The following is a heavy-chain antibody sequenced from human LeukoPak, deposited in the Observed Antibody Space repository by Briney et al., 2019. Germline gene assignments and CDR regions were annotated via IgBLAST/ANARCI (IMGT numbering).Heavy chain of an antibody. J-gene: IGHJ5*02. CDR1: GFNFRSFE. D-gene: IGHD1-7*01. CDR3: AGSDNWNYVWDWFDP. CDR2: IYSGGTT. Sequence: PGGSLRLSCAASGFNFRSFEMNWVRQAPGKGLEWVSVIYSGGTTYYADSVKGRFAISRDNSKNTLYLQMNSLRAEDTAVYYCAGSDNWNYVWDWFDPWGQGTLVTVSS. V-gene: IGHV3-53*01.